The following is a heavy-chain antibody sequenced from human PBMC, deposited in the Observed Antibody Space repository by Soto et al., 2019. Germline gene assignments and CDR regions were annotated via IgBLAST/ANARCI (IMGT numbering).Heavy chain of an antibody. CDR3: ARTTIVVVPAAVDYYYYGMDV. D-gene: IGHD2-2*01. CDR2: INPNSGGT. CDR1: GYTSTGYY. Sequence: ASVKVSCKASGYTSTGYYMHWVRQAPGQGLEWMGWINPNSGGTNYAQKFQGWVTMTRDTSISTAYMELSRLRSDDTAVYYCARTTIVVVPAAVDYYYYGMDVWGQGTTVTVSS. V-gene: IGHV1-2*04. J-gene: IGHJ6*02.